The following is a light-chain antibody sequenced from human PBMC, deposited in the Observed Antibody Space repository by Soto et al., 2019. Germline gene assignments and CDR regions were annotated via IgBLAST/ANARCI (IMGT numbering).Light chain of an antibody. V-gene: IGLV2-14*01. J-gene: IGLJ1*01. Sequence: QSVLTQPASVSGSPGQSITISCTGTSSDVGGYNYVSWHQQHPGKVPKLIIYDVSSRPSGVSIRFSGSKSGNTASLTISGLQAEDEADYYCSSYTYSNTHVFGGGTKVTVL. CDR1: SSDVGGYNY. CDR3: SSYTYSNTHV. CDR2: DVS.